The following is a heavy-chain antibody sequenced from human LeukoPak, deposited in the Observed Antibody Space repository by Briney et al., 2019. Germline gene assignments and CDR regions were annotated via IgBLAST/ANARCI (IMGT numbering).Heavy chain of an antibody. CDR2: IYPGDSDT. Sequence: GESLKISCKGSGYGFTSYWIAWVRQMPGKGLEWMGIIYPGDSDTRYSPSFQGQVAISADKSISTADLQWSSLRASDTAMYYCARHLGTAMVSPLGYWGQGTLVTVSS. J-gene: IGHJ4*02. CDR1: GYGFTSYW. D-gene: IGHD5-18*01. CDR3: ARHLGTAMVSPLGY. V-gene: IGHV5-51*01.